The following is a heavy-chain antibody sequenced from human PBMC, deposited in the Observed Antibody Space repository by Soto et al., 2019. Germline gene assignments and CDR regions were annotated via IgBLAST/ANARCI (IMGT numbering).Heavy chain of an antibody. Sequence: QITLKESGPTLVKPTQTLTLTCTFSGFSLSTSGVGVGWIRQPPGKALEWLALIYWDDDKRYSPSLKSRLTITKDTSKTXXVXTXXNMDPVDTATYYCAHHILMRIHYYDSSGYLDAFDIWGQGTMVTVSS. D-gene: IGHD3-22*01. CDR3: AHHILMRIHYYDSSGYLDAFDI. V-gene: IGHV2-5*02. CDR2: IYWDDDK. CDR1: GFSLSTSGVG. J-gene: IGHJ3*02.